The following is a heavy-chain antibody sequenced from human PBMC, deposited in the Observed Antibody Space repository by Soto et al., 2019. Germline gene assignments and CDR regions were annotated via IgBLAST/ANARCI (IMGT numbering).Heavy chain of an antibody. CDR3: ARDVWGTAAAGSYDFDY. J-gene: IGHJ4*02. CDR2: ISGYNENT. D-gene: IGHD6-25*01. Sequence: QVQLMQSGAEVKKPGASVRVSCKTSGYSFSNYGVAWVRQAPGQGLEWMGWISGYNENTKSAQHLQDRITMTTDTFNSTAYMELRSLRSDYTSIYYCARDVWGTAAAGSYDFDYWGQGTVVTVSS. CDR1: GYSFSNYG. V-gene: IGHV1-18*01.